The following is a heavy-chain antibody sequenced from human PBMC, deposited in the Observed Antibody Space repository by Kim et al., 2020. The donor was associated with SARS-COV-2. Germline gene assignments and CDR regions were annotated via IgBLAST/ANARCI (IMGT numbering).Heavy chain of an antibody. D-gene: IGHD6-6*01. CDR2: IRSKAYGGTT. CDR3: TKPYSSSPTYYYYGMDV. CDR1: GFTFGDYA. Sequence: GGSLRLSCTASGFTFGDYAMSWFRQAPGKGLEWVGFIRSKAYGGTTEYAASVKGRFTISRDDSKSIAYLQMNSLKTEDTAVYYCTKPYSSSPTYYYYGMDVWGQGTTVTVSS. V-gene: IGHV3-49*03. J-gene: IGHJ6*02.